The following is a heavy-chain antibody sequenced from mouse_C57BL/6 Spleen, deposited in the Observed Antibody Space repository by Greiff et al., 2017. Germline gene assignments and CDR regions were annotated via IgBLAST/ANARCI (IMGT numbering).Heavy chain of an antibody. CDR1: GYTFTDYY. CDR3: ARGGYGSDY. V-gene: IGHV1-76*01. CDR2: IYPGSGNT. D-gene: IGHD1-1*01. J-gene: IGHJ2*01. Sequence: QVQLQQSGAELVRPGASVKLSCKASGYTFTDYYINWVKQRPGQGLEWIARIYPGSGNTYYNEKFKGKATLTAEKSSSTAYMQLTSLTSEDSAVYFCARGGYGSDYWGQGTTLTVYS.